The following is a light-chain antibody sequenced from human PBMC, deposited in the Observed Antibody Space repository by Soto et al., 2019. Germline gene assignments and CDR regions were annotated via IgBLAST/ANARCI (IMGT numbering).Light chain of an antibody. J-gene: IGKJ4*01. CDR3: QQYGSSPQT. Sequence: EIVLTQSPGTLSLSPGERATLSCRASQSFRANYLAWYHQKPGQAPRLLIYGASSRATGIPDRFSGSGSGTDFTLTITRLEPEDFAVYYCQQYGSSPQTFGGGTKVEIK. CDR1: QSFRANY. V-gene: IGKV3-20*01. CDR2: GAS.